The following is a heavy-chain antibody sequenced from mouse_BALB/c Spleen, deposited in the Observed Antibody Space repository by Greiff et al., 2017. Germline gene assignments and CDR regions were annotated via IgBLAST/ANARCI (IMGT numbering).Heavy chain of an antibody. J-gene: IGHJ4*01. V-gene: IGHV1S41*01. Sequence: DLVKPGASVKLSCKASGYTFTSYWINWIKQRPGQGLEWIGRIAPGSGSTYYNEMFKGKATLTVDTSSSTAYIQLSSLSSEDSAVYFCARDGYDGYYYAMDYWGQGTSVTVSS. D-gene: IGHD2-2*01. CDR2: IAPGSGST. CDR1: GYTFTSYW. CDR3: ARDGYDGYYYAMDY.